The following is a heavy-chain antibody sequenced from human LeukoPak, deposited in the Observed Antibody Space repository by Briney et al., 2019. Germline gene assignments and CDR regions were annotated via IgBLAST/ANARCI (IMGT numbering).Heavy chain of an antibody. V-gene: IGHV1-46*01. CDR1: TPTFTSYY. CDR2: INPSGGTT. Sequence: ASVKVSCLAATPTFTSYYIHWVRQAPREWLEWMGIINPSGGTTFYAQRFQGTVTMTRDTSAATVYMEVSSLRSEDTAVYYCASISADSYNGMDVWGQGTTVTVSS. CDR3: ASISADSYNGMDV. J-gene: IGHJ6*02.